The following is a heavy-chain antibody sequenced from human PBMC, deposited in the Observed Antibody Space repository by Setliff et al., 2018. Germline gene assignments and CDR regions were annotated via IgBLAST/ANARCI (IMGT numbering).Heavy chain of an antibody. D-gene: IGHD6-19*01. CDR2: ISPYNEKT. CDR3: ARAPSSIGVGGSLLH. Sequence: ASVKVSCKTSGYNFITFGISWVRQAPGQGLEWMGWISPYNEKTNYAEKFQGRVTMTTDTSTTTVYMEVASLRSDDTAVYYCARAPSSIGVGGSLLHWGQGTLVTVS. CDR1: GYNFITFG. V-gene: IGHV1-18*01. J-gene: IGHJ4*02.